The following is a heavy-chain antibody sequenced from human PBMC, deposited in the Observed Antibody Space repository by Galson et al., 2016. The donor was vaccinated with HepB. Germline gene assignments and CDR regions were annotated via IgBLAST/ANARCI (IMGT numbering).Heavy chain of an antibody. CDR3: ARRMATITSFDY. CDR2: ISGTDGRT. V-gene: IGHV3-23*01. J-gene: IGHJ4*02. Sequence: SLRLSCAASGFTFINYAMSWVRQAPGKGLEWVSGISGTDGRTLYADSVKGRFTISRDNSKNTLYLQMNSLRAEDTAVYYCARRMATITSFDYWGQRTLVTVSS. CDR1: GFTFINYA. D-gene: IGHD5-24*01.